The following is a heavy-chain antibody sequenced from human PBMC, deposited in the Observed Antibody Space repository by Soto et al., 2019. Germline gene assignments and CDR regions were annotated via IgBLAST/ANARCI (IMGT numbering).Heavy chain of an antibody. V-gene: IGHV3-74*01. CDR2: IISDGSTR. D-gene: IGHD3-16*01. CDR3: VTSGGFDH. Sequence: GGSLRLSCVASGFTFSNYWMPLVRQAPGKGLVWVSLIISDGSTRSYAESVKVRFTISRDNVKNTLFLQMISLRSEDTAVYYCVTSGGFDHWGQGILVTFSS. CDR1: GFTFSNYW. J-gene: IGHJ5*02.